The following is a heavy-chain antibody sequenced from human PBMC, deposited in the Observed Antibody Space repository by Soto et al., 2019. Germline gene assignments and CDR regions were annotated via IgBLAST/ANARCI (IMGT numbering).Heavy chain of an antibody. CDR2: INPTTGDT. CDR1: GYTFTGNY. V-gene: IGHV1-2*02. D-gene: IGHD2-2*01. J-gene: IGHJ4*02. CDR3: ARGFCSAIGCSHYFDY. Sequence: QVQLVQSGAEVKKPGASVKVSCKASGYTFTGNYLHWVRQAPGQGLEWMGWINPTTGDTKSTQKFQGRVTMTWDTAISTAYMDLSRLRSDDTAIYFCARGFCSAIGCSHYFDYWGQGTLVTASS.